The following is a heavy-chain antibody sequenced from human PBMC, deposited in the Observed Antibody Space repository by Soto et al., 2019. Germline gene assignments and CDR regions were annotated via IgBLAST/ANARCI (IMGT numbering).Heavy chain of an antibody. Sequence: GASVKVSFTASGYTFTNYDINWVRQATGQGPEYMGWMNPNSGKIGYAQKFQGRVTITADESTSTAYMELSSLRSDDTAVYYCAREDRDRETGLVPAAIDGMDVWGQGTTVTVSS. J-gene: IGHJ6*02. CDR1: GYTFTNYD. V-gene: IGHV1-8*01. D-gene: IGHD2-2*01. CDR3: AREDRDRETGLVPAAIDGMDV. CDR2: MNPNSGKI.